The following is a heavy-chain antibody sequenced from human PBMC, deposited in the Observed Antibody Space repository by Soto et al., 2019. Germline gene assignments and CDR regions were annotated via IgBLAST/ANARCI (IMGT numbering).Heavy chain of an antibody. Sequence: SETLSLTCAVSGGSISSTNWWNWVRQPPGKGLERIGSIYDRGSTYSNPSLKSRLTTSLDTSKNQFSLKLTSVTAADTAVYYCARHGYTSGRTYFDYWGQGTLVTVSS. CDR3: ARHGYTSGRTYFDY. D-gene: IGHD6-19*01. CDR1: GGSISSTNW. CDR2: IYDRGST. J-gene: IGHJ4*02. V-gene: IGHV4-39*01.